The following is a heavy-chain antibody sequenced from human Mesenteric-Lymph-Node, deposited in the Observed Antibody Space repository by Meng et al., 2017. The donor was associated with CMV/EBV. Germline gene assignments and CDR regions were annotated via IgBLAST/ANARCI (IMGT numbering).Heavy chain of an antibody. CDR1: GGSISSYY. CDR3: AREVLLWFGGGMDV. J-gene: IGHJ6*02. Sequence: SETLSLTCTVSGGSISSYYWSWIRQPPGKGLEWIGYIYYSGSTNYNPSLKSRVTISVDTSKTQFSLKLSSVTAADTAVYYCAREVLLWFGGGMDVWGQGTTVTVSS. V-gene: IGHV4-59*01. CDR2: IYYSGST. D-gene: IGHD3-10*01.